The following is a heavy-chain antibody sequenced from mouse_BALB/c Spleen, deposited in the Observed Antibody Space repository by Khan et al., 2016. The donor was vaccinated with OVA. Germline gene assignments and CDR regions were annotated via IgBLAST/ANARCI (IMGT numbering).Heavy chain of an antibody. CDR2: ISYSGGT. D-gene: IGHD1-1*01. J-gene: IGHJ2*01. CDR1: GYSITSGYA. V-gene: IGHV3-2*02. Sequence: EVQLVESGPGLVKPSQSLSLTCTVTGYSITSGYAWNWIRQFPGNKLEWMGYISYSGGTSYNPSLKSRISITRDTSKNQFFLQLNSVTTEDTATYYCARGNYYGYYFDCWGQGTPLTVSS. CDR3: ARGNYYGYYFDC.